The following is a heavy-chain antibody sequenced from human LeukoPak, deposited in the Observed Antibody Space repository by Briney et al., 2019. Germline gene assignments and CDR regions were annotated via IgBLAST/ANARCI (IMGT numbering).Heavy chain of an antibody. D-gene: IGHD7-27*01. Sequence: QPGGSLRLSCAASGFTFSSYAMSWVRQAPGKGLEWVSAISGSGGSTYYADSVKGRFTISRDNSKNTLYLQMNSLRAEDTAVYYCAKDSGAGETSHYYYYYGMDVWGRGTTVTVSS. CDR3: AKDSGAGETSHYYYYYGMDV. CDR2: ISGSGGST. V-gene: IGHV3-23*01. J-gene: IGHJ6*02. CDR1: GFTFSSYA.